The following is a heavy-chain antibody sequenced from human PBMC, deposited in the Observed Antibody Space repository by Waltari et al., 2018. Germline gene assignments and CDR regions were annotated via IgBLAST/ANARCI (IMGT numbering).Heavy chain of an antibody. CDR2: IVPVLQMT. D-gene: IGHD6-13*01. J-gene: IGHJ3*01. Sequence: QVQVMQSGAEMKQPGSSVKVSCTVSGDTFNRYAVSWVRQAPGQGLEWMGRIVPVLQMTNYAQRFRGRITLTASTSATTAFMDLSGLISEDTAVYYCALSPQQLLAFDFWGQGTMVTVSS. CDR3: ALSPQQLLAFDF. V-gene: IGHV1-69*04. CDR1: GDTFNRYA.